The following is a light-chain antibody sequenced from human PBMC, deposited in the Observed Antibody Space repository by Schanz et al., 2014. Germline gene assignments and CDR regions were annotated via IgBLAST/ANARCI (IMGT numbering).Light chain of an antibody. J-gene: IGKJ4*01. V-gene: IGKV3-20*01. CDR3: QQYSKSPLT. CDR1: QSVSSDY. Sequence: EIVLTQSPGTLSLSPGERATLSCRASQSVSSDYLTWYQQKPGQAPRLLIYGASRRATGIPDRFSGSGSGTHFTLTITRLEPEDFAVYYCQQYSKSPLTFGGGTKVEI. CDR2: GAS.